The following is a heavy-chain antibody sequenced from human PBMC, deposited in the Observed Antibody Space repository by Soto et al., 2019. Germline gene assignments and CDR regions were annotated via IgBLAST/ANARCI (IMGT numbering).Heavy chain of an antibody. J-gene: IGHJ4*02. D-gene: IGHD6-19*01. V-gene: IGHV3-21*01. CDR1: GFTFSSYS. Sequence: SLRLSCAASGFTFSSYSMNWVRQAPGKGLEWVSSISSSSSYIYYADSVKGRFTISRDNAKNSLYLQMNSLRAEDTAVYYCARARRGWPFDYWGQGTLVTVSS. CDR3: ARARRGWPFDY. CDR2: ISSSSSYI.